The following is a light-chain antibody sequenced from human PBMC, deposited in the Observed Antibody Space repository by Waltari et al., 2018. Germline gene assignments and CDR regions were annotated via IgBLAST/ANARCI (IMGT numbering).Light chain of an antibody. CDR2: SNN. CDR3: AAWDDSLNGWV. J-gene: IGLJ3*02. CDR1: SSHIGSNT. Sequence: QSVLTQPPSASGTPGQRVTISCSGSSSHIGSNTVNWYQQLPGPAPKLLTYSNNQRPSGVPDRCSGSKSGTSASLAISGLQSEDEADYYCAAWDDSLNGWVFGGGTKLTVL. V-gene: IGLV1-44*01.